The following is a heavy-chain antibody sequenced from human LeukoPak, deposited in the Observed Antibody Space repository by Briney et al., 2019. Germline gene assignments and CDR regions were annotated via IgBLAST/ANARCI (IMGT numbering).Heavy chain of an antibody. J-gene: IGHJ4*02. CDR3: AKDSAFGGEDS. Sequence: GGSLRLSCAASGFIFSKYAMTWVRQGPGKGLEWVSGISVSGGSTYYTDSVKGRFTISRDNSKNTLYLQMNSLRAEDTAVYYCAKDSAFGGEDSWGQGTLVTVSS. D-gene: IGHD3-16*01. CDR2: ISVSGGST. CDR1: GFIFSKYA. V-gene: IGHV3-23*01.